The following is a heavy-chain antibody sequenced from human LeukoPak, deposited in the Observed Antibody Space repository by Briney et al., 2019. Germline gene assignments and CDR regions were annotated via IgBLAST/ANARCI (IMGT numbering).Heavy chain of an antibody. V-gene: IGHV1-58*01. D-gene: IGHD3-22*01. J-gene: IGHJ4*02. Sequence: SVKVSCKASGFTFTSSAVHWVRQARGQRLEGIGWIGVGSGNTNYAQKFQERVTITRDMSTSTAYMELSSLRSEDTAVYYCARGYSDSSGYSYWGQGTLVTVSS. CDR2: IGVGSGNT. CDR3: ARGYSDSSGYSY. CDR1: GFTFTSSA.